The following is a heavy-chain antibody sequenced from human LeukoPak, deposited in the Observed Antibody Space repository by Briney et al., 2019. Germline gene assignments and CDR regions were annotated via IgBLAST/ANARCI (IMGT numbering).Heavy chain of an antibody. CDR3: ARVWFGDQIDP. J-gene: IGHJ5*02. V-gene: IGHV4-34*01. CDR1: GGSFSGYY. Sequence: SETLSLTCAVYGGSFSGYYWSWIRQPPGQGLEWIGEINHSGSTNYNPSLKSRVTISVDTSKNQVSLKVSSVTAADTAVYYCARVWFGDQIDPWGQGTLVTVSS. D-gene: IGHD3-10*01. CDR2: INHSGST.